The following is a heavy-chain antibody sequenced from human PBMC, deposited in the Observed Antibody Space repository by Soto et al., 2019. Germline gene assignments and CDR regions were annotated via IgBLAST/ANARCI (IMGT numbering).Heavy chain of an antibody. CDR2: ISSSSSYI. V-gene: IGHV3-21*01. CDR1: GFTFSSYS. D-gene: IGHD5-18*01. Sequence: EVQLLESGGGLVQPGGSLRLSCAASGFTFSSYSLSWVRQAPGKGLEWVSSISSSSSYIYYADSVKGRFTISRDNAKNSLYLQMNSLRAEDTAVYYCARVGGQLWPYYYYYYGMDVWGQGTTVTVSS. J-gene: IGHJ6*02. CDR3: ARVGGQLWPYYYYYYGMDV.